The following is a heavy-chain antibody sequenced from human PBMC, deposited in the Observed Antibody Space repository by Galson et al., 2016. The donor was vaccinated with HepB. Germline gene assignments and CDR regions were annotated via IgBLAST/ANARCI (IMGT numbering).Heavy chain of an antibody. V-gene: IGHV4-30-2*01. D-gene: IGHD6-19*01. CDR3: GRVRRAGSGGLRGWIDS. Sequence: TLSLTCAVSGGSISSGGFSWTWVRQPPGKGLEWIGYIYHGGSTDYTSSLKSRVSISLDRSRNFFSLRLYSVTAADTAVYYCGRVRRAGSGGLRGWIDSWGQGTLVPVSA. J-gene: IGHJ5*01. CDR2: IYHGGST. CDR1: GGSISSGGFS.